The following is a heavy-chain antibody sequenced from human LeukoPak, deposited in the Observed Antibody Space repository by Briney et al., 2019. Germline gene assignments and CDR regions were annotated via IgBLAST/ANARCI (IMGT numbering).Heavy chain of an antibody. D-gene: IGHD3-22*01. CDR3: ARTPYYYDSSGSFYFDY. CDR1: GFTFSSYA. V-gene: IGHV3-30-3*01. Sequence: PGGSLRLSCAASGFTFSSYAMSWVRQAPGKGLEWVAVISYDGSNKYYADSVKGRFTISRDNSKNTLYLQMNSLRAEDTAVYYCARTPYYYDSSGSFYFDYWGQGTLVTVSS. J-gene: IGHJ4*02. CDR2: ISYDGSNK.